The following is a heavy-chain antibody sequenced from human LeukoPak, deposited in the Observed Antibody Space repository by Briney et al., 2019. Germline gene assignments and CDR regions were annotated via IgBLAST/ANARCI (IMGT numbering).Heavy chain of an antibody. CDR2: IYTSGST. D-gene: IGHD5-12*01. V-gene: IGHV4-4*07. CDR1: GGSISSYY. J-gene: IGHJ5*02. CDR3: ARGLSAAYDYNWFDP. Sequence: PSETLSLTCAVSGGSISSYYWSWIRQPAGKGPEWIGRIYTSGSTNYNPSLKSRVTMSVDTSKNQFSLKLSSVTAADTAVYFCARGLSAAYDYNWFDPWGQGTLVTVSS.